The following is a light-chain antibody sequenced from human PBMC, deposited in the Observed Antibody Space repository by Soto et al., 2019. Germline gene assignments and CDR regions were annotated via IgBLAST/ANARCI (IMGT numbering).Light chain of an antibody. Sequence: EIVLTQSPGTLSLSPGERATLSCRASQSVSSRYLAWYQQKPGQAPRLLIYGASSRATGIPDRFSGSGSGTDFTLTISRLEPEDFAVYYGQQYRSSPPYTFGQGTKLEIK. J-gene: IGKJ2*01. CDR3: QQYRSSPPYT. CDR2: GAS. V-gene: IGKV3-20*01. CDR1: QSVSSRY.